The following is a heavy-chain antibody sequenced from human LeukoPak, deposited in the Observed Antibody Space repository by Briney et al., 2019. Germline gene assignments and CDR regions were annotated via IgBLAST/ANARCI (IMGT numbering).Heavy chain of an antibody. CDR3: AKDNYGDLDY. CDR2: ISYDGSNK. CDR1: KSTFSSYA. V-gene: IGHV3-30-3*01. J-gene: IGHJ4*02. Sequence: QSGGSLRLSCAASKSTFSSYAMHWVRQAPGKGLEWVAVISYDGSNKYYADSVKGRFTISRDNSKNTLYLQMNSLRAEDTAVYYCAKDNYGDLDYWGQGTLVTVSS. D-gene: IGHD4-17*01.